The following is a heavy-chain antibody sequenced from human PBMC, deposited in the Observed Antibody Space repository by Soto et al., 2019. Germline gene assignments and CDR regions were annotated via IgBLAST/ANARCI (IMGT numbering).Heavy chain of an antibody. Sequence: QVELVQSGAEVKKPGSSVKVSCQASEDTFRNYAISWVRQAPGQGLEWMGGIIPIFGTANYAQKFQGRVTITADTSANTVDLELSSLRSEDTAVYYCASTKYDSSAYDYWYLGLWGRGTLVTVSS. CDR3: ASTKYDSSAYDYWYLGL. CDR1: EDTFRNYA. D-gene: IGHD3-22*01. J-gene: IGHJ2*01. CDR2: IIPIFGTA. V-gene: IGHV1-69*06.